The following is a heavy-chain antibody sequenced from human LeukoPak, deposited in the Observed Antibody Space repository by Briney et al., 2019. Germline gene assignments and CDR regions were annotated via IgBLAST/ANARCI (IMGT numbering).Heavy chain of an antibody. CDR2: IYYSGST. J-gene: IGHJ4*02. CDR3: ARDHPIVGATKSPFDY. V-gene: IGHV4-39*07. D-gene: IGHD1-26*01. Sequence: PSETLSLTCTVSGGSISSSSYYWGWIRQPPGKGLEWIGSIYYSGSTYYNPSLKSRVTISVDTSKNQFSLKQSSVTAADTAVYYCARDHPIVGATKSPFDYWGQGTLVTVSS. CDR1: GGSISSSSYY.